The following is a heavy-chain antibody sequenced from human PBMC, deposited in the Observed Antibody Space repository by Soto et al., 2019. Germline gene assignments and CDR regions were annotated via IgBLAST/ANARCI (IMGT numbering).Heavy chain of an antibody. Sequence: QVQLVQSGAAVKKPGSSVMVSCKGSGDTLNRFTISWVRQAPGQGLEWMGRITPILNATNNAPKFQGRVTITADKSTNAAYMELTSLTSDDTAVYFCTTLGPWGQGTLVTVSP. CDR1: GDTLNRFT. CDR2: ITPILNAT. D-gene: IGHD3-3*01. J-gene: IGHJ5*02. CDR3: TTLGP. V-gene: IGHV1-69*08.